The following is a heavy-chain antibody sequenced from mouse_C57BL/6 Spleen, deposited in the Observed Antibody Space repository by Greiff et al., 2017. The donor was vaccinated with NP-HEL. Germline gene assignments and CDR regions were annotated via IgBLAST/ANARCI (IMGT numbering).Heavy chain of an antibody. V-gene: IGHV1-82*01. D-gene: IGHD1-3*01. Sequence: QVQLQQSGPELVKPGASVKISCKASGYAFSSSWMNWVKQRPGKGLEWIGRIYPGDGDTKYNGKFKGKATLTADKSSSTAYMQLSSLTSEDSAVYFCARRAFNFYYFDYWGQGTTLTVSS. CDR2: IYPGDGDT. J-gene: IGHJ2*01. CDR3: ARRAFNFYYFDY. CDR1: GYAFSSSW.